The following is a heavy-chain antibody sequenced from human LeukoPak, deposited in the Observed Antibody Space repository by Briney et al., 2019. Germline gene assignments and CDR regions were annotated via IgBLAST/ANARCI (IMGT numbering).Heavy chain of an antibody. V-gene: IGHV3-23*01. J-gene: IGHJ4*02. CDR2: ITGSGGST. D-gene: IGHD5-12*01. CDR1: GFTFSNYA. CDR3: ATLMRGPTGYSGHGGEDY. Sequence: GGSLRLSCAASGFTFSNYAMTWVRQAQGKGLQWVAAITGSGGSTYYADSVKGRFAISRDNSRNTLYLQMSSLRAEDTAVYYCATLMRGPTGYSGHGGEDYWGQGTLVTVSS.